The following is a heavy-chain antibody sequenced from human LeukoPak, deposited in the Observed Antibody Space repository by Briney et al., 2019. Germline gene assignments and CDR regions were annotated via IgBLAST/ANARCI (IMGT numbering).Heavy chain of an antibody. CDR1: GGSISSYY. V-gene: IGHV4-4*07. Sequence: SETLSLTCTVSGGSISSYYWSWIRQPAGKGLEWIGRIYTSGSTNYNPSLKSRVTMSVDTSKNQFSLKLSSVTAADTAVYYCARERNYYVSSGYNDAFDIWGQGTMVTVSS. CDR3: ARERNYYVSSGYNDAFDI. CDR2: IYTSGST. J-gene: IGHJ3*02. D-gene: IGHD3-22*01.